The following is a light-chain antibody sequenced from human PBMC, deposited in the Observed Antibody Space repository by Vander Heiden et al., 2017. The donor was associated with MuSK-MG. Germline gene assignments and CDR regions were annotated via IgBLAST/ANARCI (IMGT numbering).Light chain of an antibody. CDR1: SSDVGSYNL. V-gene: IGLV2-23*02. CDR3: CSYAGSSNWV. CDR2: EVS. Sequence: QSALTQPASVSGSPGQSITISCTGTSSDVGSYNLVSWYQQHPAKAPKLMIYEVSKRPSGVSNRFSGSKSGNTASLTISGLQAEDEAYYYCCSYAGSSNWVFGGGTKLTVL. J-gene: IGLJ3*02.